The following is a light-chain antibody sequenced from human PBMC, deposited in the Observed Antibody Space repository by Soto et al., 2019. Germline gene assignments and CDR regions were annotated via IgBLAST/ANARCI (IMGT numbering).Light chain of an antibody. Sequence: EIVMTQSPATLSVSPVERATLSCMASQSVSSNLAWYQQKPGQAPRLLIYGASTRATGIPARFSGSGSGTEFTLTISSLQSEDFAVYYCQQYNNWPREIFGQGTRLEIK. J-gene: IGKJ5*01. CDR2: GAS. CDR1: QSVSSN. V-gene: IGKV3-15*01. CDR3: QQYNNWPREI.